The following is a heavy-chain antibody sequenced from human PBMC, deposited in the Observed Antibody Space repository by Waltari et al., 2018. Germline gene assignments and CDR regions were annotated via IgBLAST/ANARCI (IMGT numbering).Heavy chain of an antibody. CDR2: ICYRGGN. CDR1: VGSISSSSYS. D-gene: IGHD3-10*01. CDR3: ARDHSYYGSGSIYYYYGMDV. J-gene: IGHJ6*02. V-gene: IGHV4-39*02. Sequence: QLQLQESGPGLVKPSETLSLTCTVSVGSISSSSYSWGWIRQPPGKGLEWIGSICYRGGNTTNPSIRSRVTISEDTSKNQFSLKLSSVTAADTAVYYCARDHSYYGSGSIYYYYGMDVWGQGTTVTVSS.